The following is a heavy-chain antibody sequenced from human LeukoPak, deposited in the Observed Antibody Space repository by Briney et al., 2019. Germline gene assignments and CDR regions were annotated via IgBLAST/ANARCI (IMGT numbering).Heavy chain of an antibody. CDR3: TRGEGVYQYGMDV. CDR2: IRSKAYGGTT. Sequence: QAGGSLRLSCTASGFTFGDYAMSWVRQAPGKGLEWVGFIRSKAYGGTTDYAASVKGRFTLSRDDSKSIAYLQMSSLKTEDTAVYYCTRGEGVYQYGMDVWGQGTTVTVSS. D-gene: IGHD3-10*01. CDR1: GFTFGDYA. J-gene: IGHJ6*02. V-gene: IGHV3-49*04.